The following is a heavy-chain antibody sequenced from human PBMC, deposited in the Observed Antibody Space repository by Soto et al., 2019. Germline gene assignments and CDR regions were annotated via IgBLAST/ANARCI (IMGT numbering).Heavy chain of an antibody. CDR2: IYHSGST. Sequence: QLQLQESGSGLVKPSQTLSLTCAVSGGSISSGGYSWSWIRQPPGKGLEWIGYIYHSGSTYYKPSPKSRVTTPGDRSKNQFSLKLSSVTAADTAVYDCARTPAPGGRGTLVPVSS. CDR3: ARTPAP. CDR1: GGSISSGGYS. J-gene: IGHJ2*01. V-gene: IGHV4-30-2*01.